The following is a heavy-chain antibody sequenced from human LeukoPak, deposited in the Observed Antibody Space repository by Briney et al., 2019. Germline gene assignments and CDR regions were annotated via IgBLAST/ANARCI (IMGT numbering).Heavy chain of an antibody. V-gene: IGHV4-59*01. CDR3: ARGTMMVGP. CDR2: IYYSGTT. D-gene: IGHD3-22*01. J-gene: IGHJ5*02. CDR1: GGSLSSYY. Sequence: ASETLSLTCTVSGGSLSSYYWSWIRQPPGMGLEWIGYIYYSGTTNYNPSLKSRVTISVDTSKNQFSLKVSSVTAADTAVYYCARGTMMVGPWGQGTLVTVSS.